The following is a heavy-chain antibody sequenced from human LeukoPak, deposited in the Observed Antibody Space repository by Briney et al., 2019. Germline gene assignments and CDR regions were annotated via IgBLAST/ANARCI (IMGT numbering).Heavy chain of an antibody. V-gene: IGHV4-59*01. J-gene: IGHJ4*02. Sequence: SETLSLTCTVSSDSIITYYWSWIRQPPGKGLEWIGYFYYSGGTNYNPSLESRVTMSVDTSKNQLSLKLSSVTAADTAVYYCARSIPGRLKFFDYWGQGTLVTVSS. CDR2: FYYSGGT. D-gene: IGHD1-14*01. CDR1: SDSIITYY. CDR3: ARSIPGRLKFFDY.